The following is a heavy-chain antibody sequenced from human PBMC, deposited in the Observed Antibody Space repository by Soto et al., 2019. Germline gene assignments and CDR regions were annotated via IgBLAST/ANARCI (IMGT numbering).Heavy chain of an antibody. CDR1: GFTFDDYA. CDR2: ISWNSGSI. J-gene: IGHJ4*02. CDR3: AKADGNFDY. D-gene: IGHD1-26*01. Sequence: SLRLCCAASGFTFDDYAMHWVRQAPGKGLEWVSGISWNSGSIGYADSVKGRFTISRDNAKNSLYLQMNSLRAEDTALYYCAKADGNFDYWGQGTLVTVSA. V-gene: IGHV3-9*01.